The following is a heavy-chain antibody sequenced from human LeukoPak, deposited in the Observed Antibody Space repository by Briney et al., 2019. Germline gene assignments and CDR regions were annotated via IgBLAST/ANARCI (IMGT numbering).Heavy chain of an antibody. CDR2: ISDSVSGGST. V-gene: IGHV3-23*01. Sequence: GGFLRLSCAASGFTFSNYAMNWVRQAPGKGLEWVSTISDSVSGGSTYYADSVKGRFTISRDNSKNTLYLQMNSLRAEDTAVYYCAKDRTGYSYGYFLSPWGQGTLVTVSS. J-gene: IGHJ5*02. CDR3: AKDRTGYSYGYFLSP. D-gene: IGHD5-18*01. CDR1: GFTFSNYA.